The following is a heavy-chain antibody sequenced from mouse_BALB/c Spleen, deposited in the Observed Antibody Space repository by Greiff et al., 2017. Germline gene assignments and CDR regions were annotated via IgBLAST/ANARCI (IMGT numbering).Heavy chain of an antibody. J-gene: IGHJ4*01. CDR1: GFNIKDYY. CDR2: IDPENGNT. D-gene: IGHD3-3*01. Sequence: VQLQQSGAELVRPGALVKLSCKASGFNIKDYYMHWVKQRPEQGLEWIGWIDPENGNTIYDPKFQGKASITADTSSNTAYLQLSSLTSEDTAVYYCTRERGTRGDYWGQGTSVTVSS. V-gene: IGHV14-1*02. CDR3: TRERGTRGDY.